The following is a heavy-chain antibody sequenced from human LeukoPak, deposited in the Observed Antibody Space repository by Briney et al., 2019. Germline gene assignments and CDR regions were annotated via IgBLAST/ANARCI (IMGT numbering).Heavy chain of an antibody. CDR1: GGSFSGYY. J-gene: IGHJ4*02. V-gene: IGHV4-34*01. D-gene: IGHD5-18*01. CDR2: INHSGST. Sequence: SETLSLTCAVYGGSFSGYYWSWIRQPPGKGLEWIGEINHSGSTNYNPSLKSRVTISVDTSKNQFSLKLSSVTPEDTAVYYCARGVKLWTFDYWGQGTLVTVSS. CDR3: ARGVKLWTFDY.